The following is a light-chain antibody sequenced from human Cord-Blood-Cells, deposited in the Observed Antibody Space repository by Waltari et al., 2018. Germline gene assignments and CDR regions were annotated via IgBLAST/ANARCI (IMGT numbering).Light chain of an antibody. CDR1: SSDVGGHNY. V-gene: IGLV2-14*03. J-gene: IGLJ3*02. Sequence: QSALTQPASVSGSPGQSITISCTGTSSDVGGHNYVSWYQHHPGKAPKLMFYDGSKRPTGVSNRFSGSKSGNTASLTISGLQAEDEADYYCSSYTSSSTWVFGGGTKLTVL. CDR3: SSYTSSSTWV. CDR2: DGS.